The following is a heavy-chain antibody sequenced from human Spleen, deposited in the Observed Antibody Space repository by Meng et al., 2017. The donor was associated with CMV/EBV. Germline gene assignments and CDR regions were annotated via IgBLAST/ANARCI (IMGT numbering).Heavy chain of an antibody. V-gene: IGHV3-11*01. CDR3: ARDDPNVYYYYGMDV. D-gene: IGHD3-16*01. CDR1: GFTFSDYY. J-gene: IGHJ6*02. Sequence: GESLKISCAASGFTFSDYYMSWIRQAPGKGLEWVSYISSSGSTIYYADSVKGRFTISRDNAKNSLYLQMNSLRAEDTAVYYCARDDPNVYYYYGMDVWAKGPRSPSP. CDR2: ISSSGSTI.